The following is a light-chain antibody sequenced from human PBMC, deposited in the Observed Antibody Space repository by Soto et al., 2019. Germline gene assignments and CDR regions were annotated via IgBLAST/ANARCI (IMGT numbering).Light chain of an antibody. CDR1: QSVSTN. CDR2: GAS. CDR3: QQYNYWPPT. J-gene: IGKJ1*01. Sequence: EIVMTQSPGTLSLSPGERATLSCRASQSVSTNLAWYQQIPGQAPRLLIYGASTRATGIPARFSGSGSGTEFTLAISSLPAENFAVYYLQQYNYWPPTFRLGTKGEIK. V-gene: IGKV3-15*01.